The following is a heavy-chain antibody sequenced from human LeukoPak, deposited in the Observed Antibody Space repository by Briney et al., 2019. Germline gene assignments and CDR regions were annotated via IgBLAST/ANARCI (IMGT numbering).Heavy chain of an antibody. CDR3: ASDPDSSGYYGFDY. CDR1: GFTFSDYY. Sequence: PAGSLRLSCAASGFTFSDYYMSWIRQAPGKGLEWVSHITSSSSFTNYADSVKGRFTISRDNAKNSLYLQMNSLRAEDTAVYYCASDPDSSGYYGFDYWGQGTLVTVSS. CDR2: ITSSSSFT. D-gene: IGHD3-22*01. J-gene: IGHJ4*02. V-gene: IGHV3-11*06.